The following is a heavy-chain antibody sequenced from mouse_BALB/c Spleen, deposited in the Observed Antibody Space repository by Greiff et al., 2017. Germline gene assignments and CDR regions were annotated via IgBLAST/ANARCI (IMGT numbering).Heavy chain of an antibody. V-gene: IGHV1S56*01. Sequence: QVQLKESGPELVKPGASVRISCKASGYTFTSYYIHWVKQRPGQGLEWIGWIYPGNVNTKYNEKFKGKATLTADKSSSTAYMQLSSLTSEDSAVYFCARGLTPTWFAYWGQGTLVTVSA. CDR2: IYPGNVNT. J-gene: IGHJ3*01. D-gene: IGHD2-2*01. CDR1: GYTFTSYY. CDR3: ARGLTPTWFAY.